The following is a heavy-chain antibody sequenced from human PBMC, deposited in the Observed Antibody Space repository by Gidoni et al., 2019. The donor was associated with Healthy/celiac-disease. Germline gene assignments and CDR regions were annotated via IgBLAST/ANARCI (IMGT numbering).Heavy chain of an antibody. D-gene: IGHD3-10*01. CDR1: GGSISSSSYY. CDR3: ARRPLWFGLYVQYYFDY. V-gene: IGHV4-39*01. CDR2: IYYSGST. Sequence: QLQLQESGPGLVKPSETLSLTCTVSGGSISSSSYYWGWIRQPPGKGLEWIGSIYYSGSTYYNPSLKSRVTISVDTSKNQFSLKLSSVTAADTAVYYCARRPLWFGLYVQYYFDYWGQGTLVTVSS. J-gene: IGHJ4*02.